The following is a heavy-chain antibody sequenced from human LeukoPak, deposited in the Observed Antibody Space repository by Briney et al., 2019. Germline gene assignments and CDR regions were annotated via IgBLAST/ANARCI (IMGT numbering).Heavy chain of an antibody. CDR2: IKHDGSET. Sequence: GGSLRLSCAASGFTFSNIWMSWVRQAPGKGLEWVASIKHDGSETNYVDSVKGRFTISRDNAKNTVYLQMNSLRAEDTAVYYCARGYMTTGGIQHWGQGTLVTVSS. J-gene: IGHJ1*01. CDR1: GFTFSNIW. D-gene: IGHD4-11*01. CDR3: ARGYMTTGGIQH. V-gene: IGHV3-7*02.